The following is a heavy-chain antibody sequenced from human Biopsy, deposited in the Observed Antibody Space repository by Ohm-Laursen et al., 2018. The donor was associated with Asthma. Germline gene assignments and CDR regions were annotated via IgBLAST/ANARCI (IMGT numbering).Heavy chain of an antibody. V-gene: IGHV4-34*01. CDR1: GGYLTGHY. Sequence: SDTLSLTCTVYGGYLTGHYWNWIRQPPGKGLEWIGGIDQSGYTNYNPPLKSRVTISADTSKNQFHLNLSSVTAADTAVYFCARAAITGIRGWFDPWGQGTQVTVSS. D-gene: IGHD1-20*01. CDR3: ARAAITGIRGWFDP. J-gene: IGHJ5*02. CDR2: IDQSGYT.